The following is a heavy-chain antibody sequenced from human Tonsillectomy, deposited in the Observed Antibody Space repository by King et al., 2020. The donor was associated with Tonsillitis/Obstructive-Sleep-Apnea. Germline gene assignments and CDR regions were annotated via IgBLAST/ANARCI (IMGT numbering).Heavy chain of an antibody. V-gene: IGHV4-34*01. CDR2: INHSGST. Sequence: VQLQQWGAGLLKPSETLSLTCAVYGGSFRGYYWNWIRQSSGKGLEWIGEINHSGSTHYNPSLKSRVTISVETSKNLFAVKLSSLTAADTAVYYCARGWEYSAYDFVTFDYWGQGTLVTVSS. J-gene: IGHJ4*02. CDR3: ARGWEYSAYDFVTFDY. D-gene: IGHD5-12*01. CDR1: GGSFRGYY.